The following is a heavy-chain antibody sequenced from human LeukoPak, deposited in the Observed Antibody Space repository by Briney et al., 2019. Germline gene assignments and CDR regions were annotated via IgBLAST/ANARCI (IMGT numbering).Heavy chain of an antibody. J-gene: IGHJ3*02. CDR1: GFTFSSYG. CDR3: ARGSSSWTHGAFGI. Sequence: GGSLRLSCAASGFTFSSYGMHWVRQAPGKGLEWVAVIWYDGSNKYYADSVKGRFTISRDNSKNTLYLQMNSLRAEDTAVYYCARGSSSWTHGAFGIWGQGTMVTVSS. CDR2: IWYDGSNK. V-gene: IGHV3-33*01. D-gene: IGHD6-13*01.